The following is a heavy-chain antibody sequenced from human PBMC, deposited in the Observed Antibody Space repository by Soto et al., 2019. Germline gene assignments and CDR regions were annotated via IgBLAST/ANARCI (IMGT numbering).Heavy chain of an antibody. CDR2: IVVGSGNT. CDR1: GFTFTSSA. Sequence: ASVKVSCKASGFTFTSSAVQWVRQARGQRLEWIGWIVVGSGNTNYAQKFQERVTITRDMSTSTAYMELSSLRSEDTAVYYCAADGPGGSYYYYGMDVWGQGTTVTVS. CDR3: AADGPGGSYYYYGMDV. J-gene: IGHJ6*02. V-gene: IGHV1-58*01. D-gene: IGHD1-26*01.